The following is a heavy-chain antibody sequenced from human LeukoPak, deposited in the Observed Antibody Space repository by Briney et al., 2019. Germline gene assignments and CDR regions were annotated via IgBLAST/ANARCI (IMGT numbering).Heavy chain of an antibody. J-gene: IGHJ4*02. Sequence: GGSLRLSCAASGFTFSSYAMSWVRQAPGKGLEWVSAISGSGGSTYYADSVKGRFTISRDNSKNTLYLQMNSLRAEDTAVYYCAKILLGAPEASYFDYWGQGTLVTVSS. CDR1: GFTFSSYA. CDR2: ISGSGGST. V-gene: IGHV3-23*01. CDR3: AKILLGAPEASYFDY. D-gene: IGHD1-14*01.